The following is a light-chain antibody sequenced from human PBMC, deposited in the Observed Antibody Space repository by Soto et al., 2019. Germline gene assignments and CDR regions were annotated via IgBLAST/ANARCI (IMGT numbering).Light chain of an antibody. V-gene: IGKV3-20*01. CDR2: VAS. CDR3: QQYGISPRT. CDR1: QSVSSSH. J-gene: IGKJ5*01. Sequence: EIVLTQSPGTLSLSPGERATLSCSASQSVSSSHLAWYQQKPGQAPRLLIYVASNMATGIPDRFTGSGSGTDFTLTISRLEPEDFAVYYCQQYGISPRTFGQGTRLEIK.